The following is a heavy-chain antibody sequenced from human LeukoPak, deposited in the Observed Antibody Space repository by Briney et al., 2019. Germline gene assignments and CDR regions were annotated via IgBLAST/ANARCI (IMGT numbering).Heavy chain of an antibody. CDR2: INGGGVNT. D-gene: IGHD1-7*01. J-gene: IGHJ4*02. CDR1: GFPFSSYA. Sequence: GGSLRLSCAASGFPFSSYAMSWVRQAPGKGLEWVSTINGGGVNTHYAASVGGRFTISRDNSKNTLYLQMNSLRAEDTAVYYCVKVTGTTSGFDYWGQGTLVTVSS. CDR3: VKVTGTTSGFDY. V-gene: IGHV3-23*01.